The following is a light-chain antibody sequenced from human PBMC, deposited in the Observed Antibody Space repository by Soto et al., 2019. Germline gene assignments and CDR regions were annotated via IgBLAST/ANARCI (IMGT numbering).Light chain of an antibody. CDR1: QSIGTW. CDR3: QQYNSYWT. CDR2: KAS. V-gene: IGKV1-5*03. J-gene: IGKJ1*01. Sequence: DIQMTQSPSTLSASVGDRVTITCRASQSIGTWLAWYQQKPGKAPNLLIYKASTLESGVPSRFSGSGSGTEFTLTIISLQPDDFATYYCQQYNSYWTFGQGTKVEIK.